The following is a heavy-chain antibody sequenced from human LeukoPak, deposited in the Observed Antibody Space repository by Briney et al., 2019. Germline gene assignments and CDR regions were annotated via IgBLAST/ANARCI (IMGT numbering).Heavy chain of an antibody. D-gene: IGHD6-13*01. J-gene: IGHJ4*02. V-gene: IGHV3-30*03. CDR1: GFTFSSYG. CDR2: ISYDGSNK. CDR3: ARVPTPSIAAAGSY. Sequence: GRSLRLSCAASGFTFSSYGMHWVRQAPGKGLEWVAVISYDGSNKYYADSVKGRFTISRDNSKNTLYLQMNSLRAEDTAVYYCARVPTPSIAAAGSYWGQGTLVTVSS.